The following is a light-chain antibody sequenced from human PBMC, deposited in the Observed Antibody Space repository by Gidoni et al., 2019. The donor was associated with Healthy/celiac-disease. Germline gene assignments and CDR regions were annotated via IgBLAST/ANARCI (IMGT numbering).Light chain of an antibody. CDR3: NSRDSSGNHVV. Sequence: SSELTTDPAVSVAWGQTVRTTCHGHSLRSYYASWYQQKPGQAPVLVIYGKNNRPSRIPDRFAGSSSGNTASLSITGAQAEDEADYYCNSRDSSGNHVVFGGGTKLPVL. V-gene: IGLV3-19*01. CDR1: SLRSYY. CDR2: GKN. J-gene: IGLJ2*01.